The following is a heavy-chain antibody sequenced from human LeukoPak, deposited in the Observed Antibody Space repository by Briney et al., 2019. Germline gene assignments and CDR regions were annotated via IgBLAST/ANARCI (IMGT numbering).Heavy chain of an antibody. V-gene: IGHV3-23*01. J-gene: IGHJ4*02. CDR1: GFTFNNYA. Sequence: GGSLRLSCAASGFTFNNYAMYWVRQAPGKGLEWVAGIFGSGGSAHYADSVKGRFTIFRDNSKSTVYLQMNSLRAEDTAVYYRGKATVGYSGGQGPGCPVDYWGQGTLVTVSS. D-gene: IGHD6-19*01. CDR2: IFGSGGSA. CDR3: GKATVGYSGGQGPGCPVDY.